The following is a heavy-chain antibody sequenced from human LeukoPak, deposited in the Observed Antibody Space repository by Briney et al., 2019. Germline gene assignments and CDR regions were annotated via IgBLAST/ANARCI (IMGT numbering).Heavy chain of an antibody. V-gene: IGHV3-7*03. D-gene: IGHD6-19*01. CDR3: ARDIYSGGWYSAFDI. CDR1: GFTFSSYW. Sequence: GGSLRLSCAASGFTFSSYWMSWVRQAPGKGLEWVANIKQDGSEKYYVDSVKGRFTISRDNAKNSLYLQMNSLRAEDTAVYYCARDIYSGGWYSAFDIWGQGTTVTVSS. J-gene: IGHJ3*02. CDR2: IKQDGSEK.